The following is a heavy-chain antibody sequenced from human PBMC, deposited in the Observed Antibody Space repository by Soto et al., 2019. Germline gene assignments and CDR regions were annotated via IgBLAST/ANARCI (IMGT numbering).Heavy chain of an antibody. CDR3: AKDYQQWLGGGFQH. D-gene: IGHD6-19*01. CDR2: ISWNSGSI. CDR1: GFTFDDYA. Sequence: GGSLRLSCAASGFTFDDYAMHWVRQAPGKGLEWVSGISWNSGSIGYADSVKGRFTISRDNAKNSLYLQMNSLRAEDTALYYCAKDYQQWLGGGFQHWGQGTLVTVSS. J-gene: IGHJ1*01. V-gene: IGHV3-9*01.